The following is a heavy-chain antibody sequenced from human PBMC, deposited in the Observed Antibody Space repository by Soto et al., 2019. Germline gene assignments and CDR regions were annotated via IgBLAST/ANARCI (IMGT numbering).Heavy chain of an antibody. CDR3: ARSGGTCYSAGCYYYAMDV. CDR2: ISGSSHDT. D-gene: IGHD2-15*01. J-gene: IGHJ6*02. V-gene: IGHV3-11*05. CDR1: GFTFSNFY. Sequence: QVQLVESGGGLVKPGGSLRLSCAASGFTFSNFYMSWVRQAPGKGLEWVSYISGSSHDTNHADSVKGRFTISRDNAENSLHLQMHSLRAEDTAVYYCARSGGTCYSAGCYYYAMDVWGQGTTVTVSS.